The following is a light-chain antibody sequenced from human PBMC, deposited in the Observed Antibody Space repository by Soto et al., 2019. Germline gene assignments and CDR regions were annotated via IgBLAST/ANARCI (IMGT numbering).Light chain of an antibody. J-gene: IGKJ4*01. CDR3: QQLKSFPRS. V-gene: IGKV1-9*01. CDR1: QGISSS. Sequence: IQLTQSPSSLSASVGDRVTITCRASQGISSSLAWYQQQPGKAPKLLIYAASTLQSGVPSRFSGSGSGTDFTLTISSLQPEDFATYYCQQLKSFPRSVGGGTTVEIK. CDR2: AAS.